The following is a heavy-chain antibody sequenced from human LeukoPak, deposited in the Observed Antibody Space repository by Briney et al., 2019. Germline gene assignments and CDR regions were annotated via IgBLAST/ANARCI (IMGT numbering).Heavy chain of an antibody. CDR2: ISSGSGSI. V-gene: IGHV3-21*01. D-gene: IGHD1-1*01. J-gene: IGHJ5*02. CDR1: GFSFSSYS. CDR3: ARVTGTTAGDH. Sequence: PGGSLRVSCAASGFSFSSYSMGWVRQAPGKGLEWVSAISSGSGSIYYADSVKGRFTISRDNAKNSLYLQINSPRAEAKAVYYCARVTGTTAGDHWGQGTLVSVS.